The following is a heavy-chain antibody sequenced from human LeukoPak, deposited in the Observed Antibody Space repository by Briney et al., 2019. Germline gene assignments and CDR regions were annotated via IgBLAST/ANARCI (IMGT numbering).Heavy chain of an antibody. CDR2: ISSSSSYT. J-gene: IGHJ5*02. V-gene: IGHV3-21*01. CDR3: ARGSGGPAAMRFHWFDP. CDR1: GFTFSSYS. D-gene: IGHD2-2*01. Sequence: GGSLRLSCAASGFTFSSYSMNWVRQAPGKGLEWVSSISSSSSYTYYADSVKGRFTISRDNAKISLYLQMNRLRAEDTAVYYCARGSGGPAAMRFHWFDPWGQGTLVTVSS.